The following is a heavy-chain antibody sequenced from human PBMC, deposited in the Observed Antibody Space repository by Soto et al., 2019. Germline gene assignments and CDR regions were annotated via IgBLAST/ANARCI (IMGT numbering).Heavy chain of an antibody. V-gene: IGHV1-69*13. CDR3: ASSGYRYGPQAFYY. D-gene: IGHD5-18*01. CDR1: GGTFSSYA. CDR2: IIPIFGTA. J-gene: IGHJ4*02. Sequence: YSVKVSCKASGGTFSSYAISWVRQAPGQGLEWMGGIIPIFGTANYAQKFQGRVTITADESTSTDYMELSNLRSEDTAVYYCASSGYRYGPQAFYYCAQGTLVTVSA.